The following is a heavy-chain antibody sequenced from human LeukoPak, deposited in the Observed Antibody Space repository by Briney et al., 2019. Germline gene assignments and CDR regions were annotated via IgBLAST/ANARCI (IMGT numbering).Heavy chain of an antibody. J-gene: IGHJ5*02. CDR3: ARVTTVMVREVNSWFDH. V-gene: IGHV4-59*01. Sequence: PSETLSPTCTVSGGSITSYYWSWIRQPPGKGLEWIGNVYYSGSTNYNPSLKSGVLLSVDTSRNQLSLRLSSVTAADTAIYYCARVTTVMVREVNSWFDHWGQGTLVTVSS. CDR2: VYYSGST. D-gene: IGHD3-10*01. CDR1: GGSITSYY.